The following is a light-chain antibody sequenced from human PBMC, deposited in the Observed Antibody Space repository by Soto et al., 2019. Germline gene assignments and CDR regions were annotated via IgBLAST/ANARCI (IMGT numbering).Light chain of an antibody. J-gene: IGKJ1*01. CDR3: QQYGSSIKT. CDR1: ESVSSSY. CDR2: GAS. Sequence: VLTHSLVTLSLSPGERATLSCRASESVSSSYLAWYQQKPGQAPRLLIYGASSRATGIPDRFSGSGSGTDFTLTISRLEPEDFAVYYCQQYGSSIKTFGQGTKVDI. V-gene: IGKV3-20*01.